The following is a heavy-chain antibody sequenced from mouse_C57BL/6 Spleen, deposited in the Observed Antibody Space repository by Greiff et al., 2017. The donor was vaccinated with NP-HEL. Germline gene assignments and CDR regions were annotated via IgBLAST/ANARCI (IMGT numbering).Heavy chain of an antibody. Sequence: QVQLQQPGAELVKPGASVKLSCKASGYTFTSYWMQWVKQRPGQGLEWIGEIDPTGGHTNYNEKFKGKATLTVDKSSSTAYMQLSSLTSEDSAVYYCARRYYGYSYGYVDVWGTGTTVTVSS. J-gene: IGHJ1*03. CDR3: ARRYYGYSYGYVDV. V-gene: IGHV1-50*01. D-gene: IGHD1-2*01. CDR1: GYTFTSYW. CDR2: IDPTGGHT.